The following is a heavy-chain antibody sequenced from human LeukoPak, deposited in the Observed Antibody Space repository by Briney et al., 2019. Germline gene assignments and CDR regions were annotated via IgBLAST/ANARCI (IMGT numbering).Heavy chain of an antibody. CDR1: GFTFSSYA. V-gene: IGHV3-23*01. CDR2: ITGSGGST. D-gene: IGHD2-15*01. Sequence: GSLRLSCAASGFTFSSYAMTWVRQAPGKGLEWVSAITGSGGSTYYADSVKGRFTISRDNSKNTLYLQMNSLRAEDTAVYYCAKSAGYCSGASCYLSGGAFYYFDYWGQGTLVTVSS. CDR3: AKSAGYCSGASCYLSGGAFYYFDY. J-gene: IGHJ4*02.